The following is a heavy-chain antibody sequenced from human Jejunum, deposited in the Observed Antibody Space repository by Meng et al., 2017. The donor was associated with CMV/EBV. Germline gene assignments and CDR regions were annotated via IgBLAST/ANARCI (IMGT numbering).Heavy chain of an antibody. CDR1: GFTFSDHA. Sequence: ASGFTFSDHAMDWVRQAPGKGLEWVSVSYRRDGGTYYAASVKGRFIISRDNSKNTFYLQMNSLRGEDTAIYYCAKFVGYTYGFDYWGPGTLVTVSS. J-gene: IGHJ4*02. CDR3: AKFVGYTYGFDY. D-gene: IGHD5-18*01. V-gene: IGHV3-23*03. CDR2: SYRRDGGT.